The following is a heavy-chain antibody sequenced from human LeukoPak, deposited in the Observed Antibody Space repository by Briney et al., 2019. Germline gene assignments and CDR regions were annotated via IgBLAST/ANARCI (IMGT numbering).Heavy chain of an antibody. D-gene: IGHD4-17*01. V-gene: IGHV3-23*01. CDR1: GFTFSTYA. CDR2: MSGSGGST. Sequence: GGSLRLSCAASGFTFSTYAMSWVRQAPGKGLEWVSAMSGSGGSTYYADFVKGRFTISRDNSKNTLYLQMNSLRAEDTAVYFCAKEYGDYVNTFDHWGQGTLVTVSS. J-gene: IGHJ4*02. CDR3: AKEYGDYVNTFDH.